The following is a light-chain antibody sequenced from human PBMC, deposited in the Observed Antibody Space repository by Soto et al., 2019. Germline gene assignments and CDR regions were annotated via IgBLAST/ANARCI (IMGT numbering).Light chain of an antibody. V-gene: IGKV1-39*01. CDR3: QQSYSIPIT. CDR2: AAS. J-gene: IGKJ5*01. Sequence: DIQMTQSPSSLSASVGDRVTITCRASQNIYTYLNWYQQKPGKAPKLLIYAASSLQSGVPSRFSGSGSGTDFTLTIINLQPEDFATYYCQQSYSIPITFGQGTRLEIK. CDR1: QNIYTY.